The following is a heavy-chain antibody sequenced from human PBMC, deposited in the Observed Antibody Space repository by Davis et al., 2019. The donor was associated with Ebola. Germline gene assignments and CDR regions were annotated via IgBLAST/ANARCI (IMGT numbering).Heavy chain of an antibody. V-gene: IGHV3-43*02. Sequence: GESLKISCAASGFTFDDYAMHWVRQAPGKGLEWVSLISGDGGSTYYADFVKGRFSISRDNSKDTLYLQMNSLRGEDTAVYYCAKGDTAKDWGQGTLVTVSS. CDR2: ISGDGGST. D-gene: IGHD5-18*01. J-gene: IGHJ4*02. CDR1: GFTFDDYA. CDR3: AKGDTAKD.